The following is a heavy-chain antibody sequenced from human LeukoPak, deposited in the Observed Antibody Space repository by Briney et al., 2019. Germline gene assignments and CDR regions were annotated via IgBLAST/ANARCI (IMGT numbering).Heavy chain of an antibody. D-gene: IGHD3-22*01. CDR3: ARDVDYYDGNAFDI. Sequence: GRSLRLSCAASGFTFDDYAMHWVRQAPGKGLEWVANIKQDGSEKYYVDSVKGRFTISRDNAKNSLYLQMNSLRAEDTAVYYCARDVDYYDGNAFDIWGQGTMVTVSS. CDR1: GFTFDDYA. CDR2: IKQDGSEK. J-gene: IGHJ3*02. V-gene: IGHV3-7*01.